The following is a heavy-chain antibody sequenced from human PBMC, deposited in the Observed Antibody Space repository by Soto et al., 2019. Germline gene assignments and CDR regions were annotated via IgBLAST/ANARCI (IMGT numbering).Heavy chain of an antibody. CDR2: ISYDGSNK. V-gene: IGHV3-30*18. Sequence: GXSLVLACAASGFTFKNYGIHWVFQAPGKGLEWVAVISYDGSNKYYADSVKGRFTISRDNSKNTLYLQMNSLRAEDTAVYYCAKELLLRYSGSYCFDYWGQGTLVTVSS. J-gene: IGHJ4*02. D-gene: IGHD1-26*01. CDR1: GFTFKNYG. CDR3: AKELLLRYSGSYCFDY.